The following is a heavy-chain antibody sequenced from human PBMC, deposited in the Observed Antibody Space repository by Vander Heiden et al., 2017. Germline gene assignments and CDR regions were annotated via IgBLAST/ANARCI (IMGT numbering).Heavy chain of an antibody. D-gene: IGHD7-27*01. CDR1: GYTFTSYD. V-gene: IGHV1-8*01. CDR3: ARGPPNWGFDY. J-gene: IGHJ4*02. Sequence: QEQLVQSGAEVKKPGASVKVSCKASGYTFTSYDINWVRRAAGQGPEWMGWMRPSTGNTGYAQNFQGRVTMTRDTSISTAYMELSSLRSEDTAVYYCARGPPNWGFDYWGQGNLVTVSS. CDR2: MRPSTGNT.